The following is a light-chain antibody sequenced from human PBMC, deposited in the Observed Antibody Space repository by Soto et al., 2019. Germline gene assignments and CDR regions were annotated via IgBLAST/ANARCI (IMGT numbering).Light chain of an antibody. V-gene: IGKV3-15*01. CDR2: GAS. J-gene: IGKJ2*01. CDR3: QQYDNWPYT. Sequence: EIVMTHSPATLSVSPGERATLSCRASQSVSNNLAWYQQKPGQAPRLLIYGASTRATAIPARFSGSGSGTEFTLTNSSPQSEDFAVYFCQQYDNWPYTFGQGTKLEIK. CDR1: QSVSNN.